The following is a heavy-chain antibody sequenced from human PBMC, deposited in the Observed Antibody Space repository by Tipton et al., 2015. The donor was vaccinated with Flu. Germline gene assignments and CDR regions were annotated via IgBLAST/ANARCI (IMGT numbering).Heavy chain of an antibody. V-gene: IGHV3-21*01. CDR1: GFTFSSYS. CDR3: AGDRDSWYYYGMDV. D-gene: IGHD6-13*01. J-gene: IGHJ6*02. CDR2: ISSSSSYI. Sequence: SLRLSCAASGFTFSSYSMNWVRQAPGKGLEWVSSISSSSSYIYYADSVKGRFTISRDNAKNSLYLQMNSLRAEDTAVYYCAGDRDSWYYYGMDVWGQGTTVTVSS.